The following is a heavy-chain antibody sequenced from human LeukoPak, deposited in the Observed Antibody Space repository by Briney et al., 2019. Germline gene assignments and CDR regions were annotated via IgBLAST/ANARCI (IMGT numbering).Heavy chain of an antibody. J-gene: IGHJ5*02. CDR1: GFTFRDYY. CDR2: ISSSGRTT. CDR3: ARGPEKHYDSSGYYVS. Sequence: PGGSLTLSCAASGFTFRDYYMSWIRQAPGKGLEWVSYISSSGRTTYYADSVKGRFTISRDNAKNSLYLQMNSLRAEDTAEYYCARGPEKHYDSSGYYVSWGQGTLVTVSS. V-gene: IGHV3-11*01. D-gene: IGHD3-22*01.